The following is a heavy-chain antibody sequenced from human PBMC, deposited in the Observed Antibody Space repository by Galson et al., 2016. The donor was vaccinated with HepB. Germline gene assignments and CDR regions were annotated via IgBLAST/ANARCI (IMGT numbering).Heavy chain of an antibody. CDR1: GFTLSHYA. CDR2: ISYDGSNK. CDR3: ARTYGSGSYRRDAFDI. J-gene: IGHJ3*02. D-gene: IGHD3-10*01. Sequence: SLRLSCAASGFTLSHYAMDWVRQAPGKGLEWVAFISYDGSNKYYADSVKGRFTVSRDNSKNTLYLQMNSLRAEDTAVYYCARTYGSGSYRRDAFDIWGQGTMVTVSS. V-gene: IGHV3-30-3*01.